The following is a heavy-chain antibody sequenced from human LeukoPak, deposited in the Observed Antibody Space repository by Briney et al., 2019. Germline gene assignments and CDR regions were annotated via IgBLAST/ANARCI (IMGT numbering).Heavy chain of an antibody. CDR2: ISSSGGTI. D-gene: IGHD3-22*01. CDR1: GFTFSDYY. Sequence: GGSLRLSCAASGFTFSDYYMSWIRQAPGKGLEWVSYISSSGGTIYYADSVKGRFTISRDNAKNSLYLQMNSLRAEDTAVYYCARAPGQGYYDSSGYIDYWGQGTLVTVSS. J-gene: IGHJ4*02. CDR3: ARAPGQGYYDSSGYIDY. V-gene: IGHV3-11*01.